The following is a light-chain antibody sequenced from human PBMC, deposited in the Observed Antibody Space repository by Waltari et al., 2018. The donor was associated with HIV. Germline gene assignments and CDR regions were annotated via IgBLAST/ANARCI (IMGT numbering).Light chain of an antibody. CDR3: QAWDSSAVYV. Sequence: QSALTQPASVSGSPGQSITISCTGTSSDVGGYNHVSWYQQHPGKAPKLMIHDVIKRPSGIPERFSGSNSGNTATLTISGAQAMDEAEYYCQAWDSSAVYVFGTGTKVTVL. CDR1: SSDVGGYNH. J-gene: IGLJ1*01. V-gene: IGLV2-11*01. CDR2: DVI.